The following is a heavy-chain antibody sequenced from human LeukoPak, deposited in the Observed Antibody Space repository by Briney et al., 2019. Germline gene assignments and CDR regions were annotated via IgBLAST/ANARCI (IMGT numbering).Heavy chain of an antibody. CDR2: IIPIFGTA. CDR3: ARSDYDYVWGSYRHIDY. CDR1: GGTFSSYA. D-gene: IGHD3-16*02. J-gene: IGHJ4*02. V-gene: IGHV1-69*01. Sequence: ASVKVSCKASGGTFSSYAISWVRQAPGQVLEWMGGIIPIFGTANCAQKFQGRVTITADESTSTAYMELSSLRSEDTAVYYCARSDYDYVWGSYRHIDYWGQGTLVTVSS.